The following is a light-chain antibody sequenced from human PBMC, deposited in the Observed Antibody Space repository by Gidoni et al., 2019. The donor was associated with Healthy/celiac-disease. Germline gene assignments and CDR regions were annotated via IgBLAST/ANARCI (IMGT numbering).Light chain of an antibody. J-gene: IGKJ1*01. Sequence: DIQMTQSPSTLSASVGDRVTITCRASQSSSSWLAWYQQKPGKAPKLLIYKSSSLERGVPSRFSGSGSGTEFTLTSSSLQPDDFATYYCQQYNSYWWTFGQGTKVEIK. CDR1: QSSSSW. CDR2: KSS. CDR3: QQYNSYWWT. V-gene: IGKV1-5*03.